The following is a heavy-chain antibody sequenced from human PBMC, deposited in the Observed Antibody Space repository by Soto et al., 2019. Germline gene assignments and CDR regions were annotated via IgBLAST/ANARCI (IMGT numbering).Heavy chain of an antibody. CDR1: GGTFSSYA. Sequence: ASVKVSCKASGGTFSSYAISWVRQAPGQGLEWMGGIIPIFGTANYAQKFQGRVTITADESTSTAYMELSSLRSEDTAVYYCARDTHNYDFWSGLSYYYYYMDVWGKGTTVTVSS. CDR3: ARDTHNYDFWSGLSYYYYYMDV. V-gene: IGHV1-69*13. D-gene: IGHD3-3*01. CDR2: IIPIFGTA. J-gene: IGHJ6*03.